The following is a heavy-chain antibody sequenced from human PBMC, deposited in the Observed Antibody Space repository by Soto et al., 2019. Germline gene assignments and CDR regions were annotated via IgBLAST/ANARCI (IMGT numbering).Heavy chain of an antibody. Sequence: GGSLILSCAASGFTFDDYAMHWVRQAPGKGLEWVSGISWNSGSIGYADSVKGRFTISRDNAKNSLYLQMNSLRAEDTALYDCAFGGVDTALAGWGQGTTVTVAS. J-gene: IGHJ3*01. CDR3: AFGGVDTALAG. D-gene: IGHD5-18*01. V-gene: IGHV3-9*01. CDR1: GFTFDDYA. CDR2: ISWNSGSI.